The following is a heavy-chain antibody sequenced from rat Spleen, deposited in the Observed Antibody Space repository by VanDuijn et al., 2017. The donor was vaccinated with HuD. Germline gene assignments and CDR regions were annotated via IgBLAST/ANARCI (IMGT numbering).Heavy chain of an antibody. Sequence: EVQLVESGGGLVQPGRSLKLSCAASGFTFSNYGMHWIRQAPTQGLEWVASISPSGGSTYYRDSVKGRFTISRDNAKSTLYLQMNSLRSEDTATYYCANAEFGVGWFAYWGQGTLVTVSS. CDR2: ISPSGGST. CDR1: GFTFSNYG. V-gene: IGHV5-19*01. J-gene: IGHJ3*01. D-gene: IGHD4-3*01. CDR3: ANAEFGVGWFAY.